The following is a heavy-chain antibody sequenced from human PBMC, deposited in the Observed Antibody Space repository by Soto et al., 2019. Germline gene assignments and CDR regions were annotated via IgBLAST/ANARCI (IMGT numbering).Heavy chain of an antibody. CDR1: CYTFSSYG. V-gene: IGHV1-18*01. J-gene: IGHJ4*02. Sequence: VASVKVSCKASCYTFSSYGISWVRQAPGQGLEWMGWISSYNANTNYAQKLQGRITMTTDTSTRTAYMELRSLRSDDTAVYYCARTSPYCGADCSPYYFDYWGQGTLVTVSS. CDR3: ARTSPYCGADCSPYYFDY. CDR2: ISSYNANT. D-gene: IGHD2-21*02.